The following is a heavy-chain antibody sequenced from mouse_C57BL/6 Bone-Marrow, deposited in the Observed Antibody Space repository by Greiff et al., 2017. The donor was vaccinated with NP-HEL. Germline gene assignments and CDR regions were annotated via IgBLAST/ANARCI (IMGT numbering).Heavy chain of an antibody. Sequence: EVKLVESGGGLVKPGGSLKLSCAASGFTFSSYTMPWVRQTSEQRLEWVATFCGGGGNTYYPDSVKGRSTISRDNATNTMYLQISSLGSEDAALYYCARQGEGGAGLFDYWGKGTTLTVSS. CDR1: GFTFSSYT. CDR2: FCGGGGNT. D-gene: IGHD3-2*02. CDR3: ARQGEGGAGLFDY. J-gene: IGHJ2*01. V-gene: IGHV5-9*01.